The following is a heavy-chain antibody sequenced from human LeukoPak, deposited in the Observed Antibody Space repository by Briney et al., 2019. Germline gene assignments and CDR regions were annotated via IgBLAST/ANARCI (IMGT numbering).Heavy chain of an antibody. V-gene: IGHV3-74*01. CDR3: AKGSNFAFDN. CDR2: INPDGTAS. CDR1: GFSLSNFW. J-gene: IGHJ4*02. D-gene: IGHD1-1*01. Sequence: GGSLRLSCAASGFSLSNFWMEWVRQATGRGLVWVSQINPDGTASLYAHSVKGRFTISRDNAKSTLYLEMSTLRADDTAVYYCAKGSNFAFDNWGQGTLVTVSS.